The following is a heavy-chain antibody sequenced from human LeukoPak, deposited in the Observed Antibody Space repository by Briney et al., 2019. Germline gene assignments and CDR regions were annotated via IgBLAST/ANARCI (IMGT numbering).Heavy chain of an antibody. D-gene: IGHD5-24*01. CDR2: IYYSGHN. V-gene: IGHV4-59*01. Sequence: SEALSLTCTVSGPSTTSYDCSWIRPPPGKGLEWIGYIYYSGHNAYNPSLKSRVTISLDTSKDQVSLKLTSVTAADTAVYYCARGRPDDSTYRPFDYWGRGILVTVSS. J-gene: IGHJ4*02. CDR3: ARGRPDDSTYRPFDY. CDR1: GPSTTSYD.